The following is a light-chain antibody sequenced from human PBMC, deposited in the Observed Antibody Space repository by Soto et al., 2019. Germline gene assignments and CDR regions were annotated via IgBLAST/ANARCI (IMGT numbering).Light chain of an antibody. V-gene: IGKV1-5*01. J-gene: IGKJ3*01. CDR3: QQYNSFPST. CDR2: DAS. CDR1: QSISSW. Sequence: DIQMTQSPSTLSASVGDRVTITCRASQSISSWLAWYQQKPGKAPKLLIYDASSLESGVPSRFSGSGSGTEFTLTISSLQPVDFATYYCQQYNSFPSTFGPGTKVDIK.